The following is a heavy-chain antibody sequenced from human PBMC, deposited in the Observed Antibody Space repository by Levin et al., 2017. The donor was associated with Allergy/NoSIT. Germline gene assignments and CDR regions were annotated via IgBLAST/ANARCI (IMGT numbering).Heavy chain of an antibody. J-gene: IGHJ3*02. CDR1: GFTFSSYW. V-gene: IGHV3-7*04. Sequence: GGSLRLSCAASGFTFSSYWMSWVRQAPGKGLEWVANIMQDGSEKYYVESVKGRFTISRDNAKNSLYLQMNSLRAEDTAVYYCARVRGGYCSGTSCSYAFDSWGRGTTVTVSS. CDR3: ARVRGGYCSGTSCSYAFDS. D-gene: IGHD2-15*01. CDR2: IMQDGSEK.